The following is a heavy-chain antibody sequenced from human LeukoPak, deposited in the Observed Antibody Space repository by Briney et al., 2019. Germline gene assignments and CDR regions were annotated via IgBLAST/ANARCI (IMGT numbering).Heavy chain of an antibody. Sequence: GGSLRLSCAASGFTFSSYSMNWVRQAPGKGLEWVSSISSSSSYIYYEDSVKGRFTISRDNAKNSLYLQMNSLRAEDTAVYYCARDSYDFWSGYYRYYGMDVWGQGTTVTVSS. J-gene: IGHJ6*02. V-gene: IGHV3-21*01. CDR2: ISSSSSYI. D-gene: IGHD3-3*01. CDR3: ARDSYDFWSGYYRYYGMDV. CDR1: GFTFSSYS.